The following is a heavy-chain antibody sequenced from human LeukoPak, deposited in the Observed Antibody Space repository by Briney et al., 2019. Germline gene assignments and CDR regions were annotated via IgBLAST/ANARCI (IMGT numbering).Heavy chain of an antibody. CDR3: ARLFPLMVRGVSDAFDI. Sequence: PSETLSLTCTVSGGSINSYYWSWIRQPAGKGLEWIGRINTSGSTNYNPSLKSRVTMSVDTSNNQFSLKLTSVTAADTAVYYCARLFPLMVRGVSDAFDIWGQGTMVTVSS. CDR1: GGSINSYY. D-gene: IGHD3-10*01. J-gene: IGHJ3*02. V-gene: IGHV4-4*07. CDR2: INTSGST.